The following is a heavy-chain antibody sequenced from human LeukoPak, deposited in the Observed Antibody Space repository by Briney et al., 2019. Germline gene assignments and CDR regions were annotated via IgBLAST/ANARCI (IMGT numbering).Heavy chain of an antibody. CDR2: INPNSGGT. V-gene: IGHV1-2*02. CDR3: ARDWEYCSGGSCYSKDAFDI. Sequence: GASVRVSCKASGYTLTGYYMHWVRQAPGQGLEWMGWINPNSGGTNYAQKFQGRVTMTRDTSISTAYIELRRLRSDDTAVYYWARDWEYCSGGSCYSKDAFDIWGQGTMVTVS. J-gene: IGHJ3*02. D-gene: IGHD2-15*01. CDR1: GYTLTGYY.